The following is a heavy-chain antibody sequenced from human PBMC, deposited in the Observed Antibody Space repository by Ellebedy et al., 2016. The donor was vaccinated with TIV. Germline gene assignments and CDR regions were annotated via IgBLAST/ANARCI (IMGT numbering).Heavy chain of an antibody. CDR1: GGPVSSGPDL. D-gene: IGHD3-3*01. Sequence: MPSETLSLTCTVSGGPVSSGPDLWSWIRQSPGRGLEWIASINYSGTTSYNPSLKSRITISLDTSKNQFSLKLNSVTAADSALYYCARADYTIFGVIETINWFDLWGQGTLVTVSS. J-gene: IGHJ5*02. CDR3: ARADYTIFGVIETINWFDL. CDR2: INYSGTT. V-gene: IGHV4-61*01.